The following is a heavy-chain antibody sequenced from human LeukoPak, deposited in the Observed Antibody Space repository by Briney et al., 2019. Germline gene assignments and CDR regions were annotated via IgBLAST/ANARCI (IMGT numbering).Heavy chain of an antibody. Sequence: SETLSLTCTVSGGSISSSSYYWGWIRQPPGKGLEWIGSIYYSGSTYYNPSLKSRVTISVDTSKNQFSLKLSSVTAADTAVYYCASGYYYDSSGYYPFGYWGQGTLVTVSS. V-gene: IGHV4-39*01. CDR1: GGSISSSSYY. CDR2: IYYSGST. CDR3: ASGYYYDSSGYYPFGY. D-gene: IGHD3-22*01. J-gene: IGHJ4*02.